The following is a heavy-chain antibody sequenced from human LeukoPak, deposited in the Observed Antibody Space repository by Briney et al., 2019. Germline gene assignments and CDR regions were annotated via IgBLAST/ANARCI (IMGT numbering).Heavy chain of an antibody. CDR2: IYPGDSDT. V-gene: IGHV5-51*01. CDR1: GYSFTSYW. J-gene: IGHJ4*02. Sequence: GESLKISCKGSGYSFTSYWIGWVRQMPGKGLEWMGIIYPGDSDTRYSPSFRGQVTISADKSISTAYLQWSSLKASDTAMYYCARHVATGVGYSYGYHPFDYWGQGTLVTVSS. D-gene: IGHD5-18*01. CDR3: ARHVATGVGYSYGYHPFDY.